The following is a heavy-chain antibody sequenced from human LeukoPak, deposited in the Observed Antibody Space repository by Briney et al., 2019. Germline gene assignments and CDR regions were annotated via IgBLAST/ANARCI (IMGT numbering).Heavy chain of an antibody. CDR2: IYYTGST. CDR1: GVAVSSGNYY. Sequence: SETLSLTCTVSGVAVSSGNYYWSWIRQPPGKGLEWIGHIYYTGSTCYNPSLMSRVTMSVDAPKNQLSLKVRSVTAADTAVYYCAREEVTSAWFPFDFWGRGALVTVSS. D-gene: IGHD6-19*01. CDR3: AREEVTSAWFPFDF. V-gene: IGHV4-61*01. J-gene: IGHJ4*02.